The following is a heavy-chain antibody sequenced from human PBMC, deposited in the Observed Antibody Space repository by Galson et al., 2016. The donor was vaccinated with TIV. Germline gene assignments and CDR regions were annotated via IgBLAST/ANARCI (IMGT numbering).Heavy chain of an antibody. V-gene: IGHV5-51*01. J-gene: IGHJ4*02. CDR3: ARQGPTKGSLGY. CDR1: GYTFTSLW. Sequence: QSGAEVKKPGESLKISCKASGYTFTSLWIGWVRRVPGKGLEWMGIMYPGDSDTIYSPSFQGQVTISADKSISTVYSQWSSLKASDAAMYYCARQGPTKGSLGYWGQGTLLTVSS. CDR2: MYPGDSDT. D-gene: IGHD1-26*01.